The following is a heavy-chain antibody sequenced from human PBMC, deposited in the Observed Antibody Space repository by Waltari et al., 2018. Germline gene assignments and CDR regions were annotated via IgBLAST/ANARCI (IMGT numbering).Heavy chain of an antibody. CDR3: GRIAFGDDGRYFQH. J-gene: IGHJ1*01. CDR2: MQYRGST. CDR1: GGSISTNYN. V-gene: IGHV4-39*01. D-gene: IGHD4-17*01. Sequence: QLQLQESGPGLVKPSETLSLTCTVSGGSISTNYNWGWIRQPPGKGLEWMGNMQYRGSTFYNPSLKSRVTISLDTSKNQFSLRLNSVGAADTAVYFCGRIAFGDDGRYFQHWGQGTLVTVSS.